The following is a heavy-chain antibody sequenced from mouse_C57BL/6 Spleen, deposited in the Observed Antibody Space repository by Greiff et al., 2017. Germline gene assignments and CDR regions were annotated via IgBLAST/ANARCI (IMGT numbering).Heavy chain of an antibody. CDR3: ARRNGYYDFDY. J-gene: IGHJ2*01. D-gene: IGHD2-3*01. V-gene: IGHV1-52*01. CDR2: IDPSDSET. Sequence: QVQLQQSGTVLARPGASVKMSCKASGYTFTSYWMHWVKQRPIQGLEWIGNIDPSDSETHYNQKFKDKATLTVDKSSSTAYMQLSSLTSEDSAVYYCARRNGYYDFDYWGQGTTLTVSS. CDR1: GYTFTSYW.